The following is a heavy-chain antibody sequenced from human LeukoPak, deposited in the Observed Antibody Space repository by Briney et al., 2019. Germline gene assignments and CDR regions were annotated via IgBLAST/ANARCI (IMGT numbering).Heavy chain of an antibody. CDR3: ARAAIFGVVIPLGGYYFDY. CDR2: ISDSGGRT. D-gene: IGHD3-3*01. V-gene: IGHV3-23*01. CDR1: GITLSDYG. Sequence: GGSLRLSCAVSGITLSDYGMSWVRQAPGKGLEWVAGISDSGGRTYYADSVKGRFIISRDNSKNTLYLQMNSLRAEDTAVYYCARAAIFGVVIPLGGYYFDYWGQGTLVTVSS. J-gene: IGHJ4*02.